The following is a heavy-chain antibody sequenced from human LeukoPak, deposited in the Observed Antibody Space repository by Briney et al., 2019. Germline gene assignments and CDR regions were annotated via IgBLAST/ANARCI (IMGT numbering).Heavy chain of an antibody. CDR3: AAADCSSTSCYYFDY. CDR2: IVVGSGNT. CDR1: GFTFTSSA. V-gene: IGHV1-58*01. Sequence: EASVKVSCMASGFTFTSSAVQWVRQARGQRLEWIGWIVVGSGNTNYAQKFQERVTITRDMSTSTAYMELSSLRSEDTAVYYCAAADCSSTSCYYFDYWGQGTLVTVSS. D-gene: IGHD2-2*01. J-gene: IGHJ4*02.